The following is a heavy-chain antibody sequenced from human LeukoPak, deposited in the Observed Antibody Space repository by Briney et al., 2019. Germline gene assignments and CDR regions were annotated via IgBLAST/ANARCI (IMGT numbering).Heavy chain of an antibody. CDR1: GFTFSSYS. D-gene: IGHD1-26*01. CDR2: ISSSSSTI. Sequence: GGSLRLSCAASGFTFSSYSMNWVRQAPGKGLEWVSYISSSSSTIYYADSVKGRFTISRDNAKNSLYLQMNSLRAEDTAVYYCARDLPVGAFDYWGQGTLVTVSS. CDR3: ARDLPVGAFDY. J-gene: IGHJ4*02. V-gene: IGHV3-48*01.